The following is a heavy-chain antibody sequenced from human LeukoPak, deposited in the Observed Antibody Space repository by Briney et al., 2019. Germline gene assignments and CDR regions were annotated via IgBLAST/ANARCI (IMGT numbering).Heavy chain of an antibody. V-gene: IGHV4-4*02. J-gene: IGHJ4*02. CDR2: INHSGST. D-gene: IGHD6-13*01. CDR1: GGSISTSNW. Sequence: SETLSLTCAVSGGSISTSNWWSWVRQPPGKGLEWIGEINHSGSTNYNPSLKSRVTISLDTSKIQFSLKLSSVTAADTAVYYCAGGGGRMAAASGYWGQGTLVTVSS. CDR3: AGGGGRMAAASGY.